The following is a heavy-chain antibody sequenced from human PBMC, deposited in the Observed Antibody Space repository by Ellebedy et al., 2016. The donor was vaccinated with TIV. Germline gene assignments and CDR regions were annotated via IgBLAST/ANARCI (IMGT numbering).Heavy chain of an antibody. D-gene: IGHD5-24*01. Sequence: MPSETLSLTCAVSGASTIGYYWTWIRQPAGKGLEWIGRIFSDGTTNYSPSLKSRVTLSIDTSKNHFSLQLGSVTAADTAVYFCARWLQRKFDYWGQGILVTVS. CDR1: GASTIGYY. CDR2: IFSDGTT. V-gene: IGHV4-4*07. J-gene: IGHJ4*02. CDR3: ARWLQRKFDY.